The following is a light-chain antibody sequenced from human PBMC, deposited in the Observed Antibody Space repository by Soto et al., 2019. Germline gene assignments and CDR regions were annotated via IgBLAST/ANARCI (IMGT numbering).Light chain of an antibody. CDR2: AAS. V-gene: IGKV1-39*01. CDR3: QQSYSTPRT. J-gene: IGKJ1*01. Sequence: QLTQSPSSLSASVGDRVTITCRASQSVSSYLNWYQQKPGKAPKLLIYAASSLQSGVPSRFSGSGSGTDFTLTISSLQSEDFATYYCQQSYSTPRTFGQGTKVDIK. CDR1: QSVSSY.